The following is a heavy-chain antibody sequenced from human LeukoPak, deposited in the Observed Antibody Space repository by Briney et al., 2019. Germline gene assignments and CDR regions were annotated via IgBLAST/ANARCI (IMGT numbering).Heavy chain of an antibody. CDR1: GGTFSSYA. D-gene: IGHD1-1*01. J-gene: IGHJ4*02. V-gene: IGHV7-4-1*02. CDR2: INTNTGNP. CDR3: ARDLNFWNDVFEECGY. Sequence: ASVKVSCKASGGTFSSYAISWVRQAPGQGLEWMGWINTNTGNPTYAQGFTGRFVFSLDTSVSTAYLQISSLKAEDTAVYYCARDLNFWNDVFEECGYWGQGTLVTVSS.